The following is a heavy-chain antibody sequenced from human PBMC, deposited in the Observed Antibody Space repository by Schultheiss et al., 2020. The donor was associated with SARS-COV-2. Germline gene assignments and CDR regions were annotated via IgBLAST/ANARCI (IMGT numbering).Heavy chain of an antibody. Sequence: SVKVSCKEEGYTFTSYDINWVRQATGQGLEWMGWMNPNSGNTGYAQKFQGRVTITRNTSISTAYMELSSLRSEDTAVYYCARVRSIRSSGWYPVLYWGQGTLVTVSS. D-gene: IGHD6-19*01. CDR1: GYTFTSYD. V-gene: IGHV1-8*03. CDR3: ARVRSIRSSGWYPVLY. J-gene: IGHJ4*02. CDR2: MNPNSGNT.